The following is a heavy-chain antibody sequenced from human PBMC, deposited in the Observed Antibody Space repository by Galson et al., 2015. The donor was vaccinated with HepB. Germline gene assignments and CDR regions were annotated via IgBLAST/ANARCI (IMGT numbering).Heavy chain of an antibody. CDR3: ARSDWQWVDPYFFDY. CDR2: IYPGDSDT. V-gene: IGHV5-51*01. J-gene: IGHJ4*02. D-gene: IGHD6-19*01. Sequence: QSGAEVKKPGESLKISCKGSGYSFTSYWIGWVRQMPGKGLEWMGIIYPGDSDTRYSPSFRGQVTISADNSISTAYLQWSSLKASDTAMYYCARSDWQWVDPYFFDYWGQGTLVTVSS. CDR1: GYSFTSYW.